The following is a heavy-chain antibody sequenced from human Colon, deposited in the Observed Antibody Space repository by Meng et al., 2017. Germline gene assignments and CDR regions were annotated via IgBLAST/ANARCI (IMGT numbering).Heavy chain of an antibody. V-gene: IGHV1-2*06. CDR1: GYNFTGYY. CDR3: ARGYSSGISFDY. J-gene: IGHJ4*02. Sequence: VVECVSEVKKPGAPEKVSCKASGYNFTGYYMHWVRPAPGQGLEWMGRVNPNSNYGNYAQKFQGRVTMTRDTSISTAYMELSRLRSDDTALYYCARGYSSGISFDYWGQGTLVTVSS. CDR2: VNPNSNYG. D-gene: IGHD6-19*01.